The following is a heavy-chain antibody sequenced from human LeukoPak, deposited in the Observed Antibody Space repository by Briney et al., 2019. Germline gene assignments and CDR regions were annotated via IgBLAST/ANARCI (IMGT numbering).Heavy chain of an antibody. J-gene: IGHJ6*02. CDR2: IISDGTST. CDR3: ARNARYNIDV. V-gene: IGHV3-74*01. CDR1: GFTFSDYW. D-gene: IGHD3-9*01. Sequence: GGSLRLSCAASGFTFSDYWMHWGRHAPGTGLGWVSRIISDGTSTTSADSVYGRFTMSRDNAKNTLYLEMNSLRADDTAVYYCARNARYNIDVWGRGTTVTVAS.